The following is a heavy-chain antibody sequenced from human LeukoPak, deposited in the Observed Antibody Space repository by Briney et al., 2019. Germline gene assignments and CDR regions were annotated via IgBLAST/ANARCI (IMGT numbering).Heavy chain of an antibody. V-gene: IGHV4-30-4*01. CDR3: ARVSGTVVPAAKDDY. Sequence: SQTLPLTCTVSGGSISSGDYYWSWIRQPPGKGLEWIGYIYYSGSTYYNPSLKSRVTISVDTSKNQFSLKLSSVTAADTAVYYCARVSGTVVPAAKDDYWGQGTLVTVSS. D-gene: IGHD2-2*01. CDR1: GGSISSGDYY. J-gene: IGHJ4*02. CDR2: IYYSGST.